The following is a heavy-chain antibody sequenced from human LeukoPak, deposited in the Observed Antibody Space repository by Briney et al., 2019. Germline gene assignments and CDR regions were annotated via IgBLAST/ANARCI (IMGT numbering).Heavy chain of an antibody. J-gene: IGHJ4*02. CDR1: GFTFSSYG. CDR2: IRYDGSNK. V-gene: IGHV3-30*02. D-gene: IGHD6-13*01. CDR3: TRVHSSSWYGSYFDY. Sequence: QPGGSLRLSCAASGFTFSSYGMHWVRQAPGKGLEWVAFIRYDGSNKYYADSVKGRFTISRDNSKNTLYLQMNSLKSEDTAVYYCTRVHSSSWYGSYFDYWAREPWSPSPQ.